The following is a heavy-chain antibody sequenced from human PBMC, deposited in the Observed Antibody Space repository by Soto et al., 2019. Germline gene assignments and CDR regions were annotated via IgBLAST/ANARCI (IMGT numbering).Heavy chain of an antibody. CDR2: ISYDGSNK. CDR1: GFTFSSYG. V-gene: IGHV3-30*18. CDR3: AKGVVPGYYMDV. D-gene: IGHD2-2*01. Sequence: GGSLRLSCAASGFTFSSYGMHWVRQAPGKGLEWVAVISYDGSNKYYADSVKGRFTISRDNSKNTLYLQMNSLRAEDTAVYYCAKGVVPGYYMDVWGKGTTVTVSS. J-gene: IGHJ6*03.